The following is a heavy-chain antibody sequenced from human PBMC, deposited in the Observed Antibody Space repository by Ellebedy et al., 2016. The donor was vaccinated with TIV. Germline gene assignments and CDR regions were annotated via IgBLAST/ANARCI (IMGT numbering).Heavy chain of an antibody. Sequence: AASVKVSCKSSGYTFTIYGITWVRQAPGQGLEWMGGIRGYNGNTNYAQKLQGRVTMTTDTSTSTAYMELRSLRSDDTAVYYCARDSGSYGLGVDYWGQGTLVTVSS. CDR1: GYTFTIYG. V-gene: IGHV1-18*04. J-gene: IGHJ4*02. CDR2: IRGYNGNT. CDR3: ARDSGSYGLGVDY. D-gene: IGHD1-26*01.